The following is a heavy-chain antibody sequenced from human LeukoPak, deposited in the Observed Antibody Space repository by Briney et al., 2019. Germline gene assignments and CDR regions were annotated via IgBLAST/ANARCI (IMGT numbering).Heavy chain of an antibody. J-gene: IGHJ4*02. CDR2: IKQDGSEK. CDR1: GFTFSNYW. Sequence: GGSLRLSWAASGFTFSNYWMSWVRQAPGKGLEWVANIKQDGSEKYYVDSVKGRFTISRDHDKTSLYLQMNRLRAEDAAVYYCASGRQLGYWGQGTLVTVSS. CDR3: ASGRQLGY. D-gene: IGHD6-13*01. V-gene: IGHV3-7*01.